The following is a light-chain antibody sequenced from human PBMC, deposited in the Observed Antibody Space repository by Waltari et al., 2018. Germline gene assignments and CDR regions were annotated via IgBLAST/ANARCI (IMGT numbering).Light chain of an antibody. J-gene: IGKJ1*01. CDR2: GAA. V-gene: IGKV1-39*01. Sequence: DIQMTQSPSSLSASVGDRVTITCRASQSISNNLNWYQQKPGKAPHLLIYGAANLQSSVPSRFSGSRSGTDFTLSNSSLQPEDFATYYCQQNYYTPWTFGQGTKVEIK. CDR1: QSISNN. CDR3: QQNYYTPWT.